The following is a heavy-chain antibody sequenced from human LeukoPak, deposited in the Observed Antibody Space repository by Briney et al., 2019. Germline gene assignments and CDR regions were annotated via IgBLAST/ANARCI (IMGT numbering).Heavy chain of an antibody. CDR2: IYPGDSDT. D-gene: IGHD3-3*01. CDR1: GYSLTSYW. CDR3: ARHSPWFWSDQGLFDY. Sequence: GESLKISCKGSGYSLTSYWIGWVRQMPGKGLEWMGIIYPGDSDTRYSPSFQGQVTISADKSISTAYLQWSSLKASDTAMYYCARHSPWFWSDQGLFDYWGRGTLVTVSS. J-gene: IGHJ4*02. V-gene: IGHV5-51*01.